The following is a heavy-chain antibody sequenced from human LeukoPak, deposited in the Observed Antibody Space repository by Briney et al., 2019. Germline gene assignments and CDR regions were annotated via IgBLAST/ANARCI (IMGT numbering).Heavy chain of an antibody. Sequence: PGGSLRLSCAASGFTFSSYGMHWVRQAPGKGLEWVAVISYDGSNKYYANSVKGRFTISRDNSKNTLYLQMNSLRAEDTAVYYCAKAGAVAPFKYYFDYWGQGTLVTVSS. J-gene: IGHJ4*02. D-gene: IGHD6-19*01. CDR1: GFTFSSYG. CDR3: AKAGAVAPFKYYFDY. V-gene: IGHV3-30*18. CDR2: ISYDGSNK.